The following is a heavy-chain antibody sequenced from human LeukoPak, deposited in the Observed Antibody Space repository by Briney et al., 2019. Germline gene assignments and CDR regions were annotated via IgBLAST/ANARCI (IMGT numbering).Heavy chain of an antibody. CDR3: AKEGPIAVAGYFDY. D-gene: IGHD6-19*01. V-gene: IGHV3-43*02. Sequence: GGPLRLSCAASGFTFDDYAIHWVRQAPGKGLEWVSLITGDGGSTFYADSVKGRFTISRDNSKNSLHLQMNSLRTDDTALYYCAKEGPIAVAGYFDYWGQGTLVTVSS. CDR2: ITGDGGST. CDR1: GFTFDDYA. J-gene: IGHJ4*02.